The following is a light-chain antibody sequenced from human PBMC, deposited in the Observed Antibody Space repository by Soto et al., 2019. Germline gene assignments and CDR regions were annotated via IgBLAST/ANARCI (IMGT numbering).Light chain of an antibody. V-gene: IGKV3-20*01. CDR3: QQYGDLPPT. CDR1: QSVTYDQ. Sequence: EIVLTQSPDTLSLSPGERATLSCRASQSVTYDQLAWYRQTPGQAPRLLIHGASSRAAGIPDRFSGSGSGTDFTLTISRLEPEDFVVYHCQQYGDLPPTFGQGTKVDIK. J-gene: IGKJ1*01. CDR2: GAS.